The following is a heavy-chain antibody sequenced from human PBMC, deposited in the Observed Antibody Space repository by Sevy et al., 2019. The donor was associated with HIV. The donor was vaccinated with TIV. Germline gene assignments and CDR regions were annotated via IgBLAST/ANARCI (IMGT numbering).Heavy chain of an antibody. CDR2: ISYDGSNK. V-gene: IGHV3-30*04. D-gene: IGHD3-22*01. J-gene: IGHJ4*02. CDR3: ASTGDGYYDSSGYYGYYSDY. CDR1: GFTFSSYA. Sequence: GGSLRLSCAASGFTFSSYAMHWVRQAPGKGLEWVAVISYDGSNKYYADSVKGRFTISRDNSKNTLYLQMNSLRSEDTAVYYCASTGDGYYDSSGYYGYYSDYWGQGTLVTVSS.